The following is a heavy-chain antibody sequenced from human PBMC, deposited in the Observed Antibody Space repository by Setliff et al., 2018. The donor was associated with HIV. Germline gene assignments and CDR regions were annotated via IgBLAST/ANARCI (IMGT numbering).Heavy chain of an antibody. CDR1: GDSISSSTDY. CDR3: ARDLFGSWYTGSSGLAH. V-gene: IGHV4-39*07. Sequence: SETLSLTCTVSGDSISSSTDYWGWIRQPPGKGLEWIGSIYYSGSTYYNPSLKSRVTISVDTSKDQFSLKLTSVTAADTAVYYCARDLFGSWYTGSSGLAHWGQGTLVTVSS. CDR2: IYYSGST. J-gene: IGHJ4*02. D-gene: IGHD2-2*02.